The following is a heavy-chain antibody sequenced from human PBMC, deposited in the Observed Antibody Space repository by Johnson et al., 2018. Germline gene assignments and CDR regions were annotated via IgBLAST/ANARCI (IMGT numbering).Heavy chain of an antibody. CDR3: AGEGRDDVVVPAAGDYYYMDV. CDR2: IIPIFGTA. CDR1: GGTFSSYA. Sequence: QVQLVESGAEVKKPGSSVKVSCKASGGTFSSYAISWVRQAPGQGLEWMGGIIPIFGTANYAQKFQGRVTITADESTSTAYMELSSLRSEDTAVYYCAGEGRDDVVVPAAGDYYYMDVWGKGTTVTVSS. D-gene: IGHD2-2*01. J-gene: IGHJ6*03. V-gene: IGHV1-69*01.